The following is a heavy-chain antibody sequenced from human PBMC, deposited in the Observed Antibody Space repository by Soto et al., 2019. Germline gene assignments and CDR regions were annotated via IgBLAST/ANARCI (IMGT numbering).Heavy chain of an antibody. V-gene: IGHV4-59*08. CDR3: ARHNYGSGSTYFDY. CDR2: IYYSGST. Sequence: LSLTCTVSGGSISSYYWSWIRQPPGKGLEWIGYIYYSGSTNYNPSLKSRVTISVDTSKNQFSLKLNSMTAADTAVYYCARHNYGSGSTYFDYWGRGTLVTVSS. D-gene: IGHD3-10*01. J-gene: IGHJ4*02. CDR1: GGSISSYY.